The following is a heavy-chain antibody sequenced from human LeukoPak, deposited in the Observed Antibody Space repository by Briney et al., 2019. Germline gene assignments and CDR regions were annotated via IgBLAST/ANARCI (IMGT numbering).Heavy chain of an antibody. CDR1: GYTFTTYG. J-gene: IGHJ6*03. CDR2: ISACNGNT. CDR3: ARGRYCSSTSCYKVYYYYMDV. D-gene: IGHD2-2*02. V-gene: IGHV1-18*01. Sequence: ASVKVSCKASGYTFTTYGISWVRQAPGQGLEWVGWISACNGNTNYAPKLQGRVTMTTDTSTSTAYMELRSLRSDDTAVYYCARGRYCSSTSCYKVYYYYMDVWGKGTTVTVSS.